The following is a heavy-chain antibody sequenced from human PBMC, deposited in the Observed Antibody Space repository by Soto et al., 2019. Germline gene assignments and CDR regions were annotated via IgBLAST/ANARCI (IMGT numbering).Heavy chain of an antibody. CDR1: GGSISSGGDY. CDR3: ARDGPLYGSGSYFHWFAP. V-gene: IGHV4-31*02. Sequence: SETLSLTWTVSGGSISSGGDYWSWIRQHPGKGLEWIGYIYYSGSTYYNPSLKSRVTISVDTSKNQFSLKLSSVTAADTAVYYCARDGPLYGSGSYFHWFAPWGQGTLVTVSS. J-gene: IGHJ5*02. CDR2: IYYSGST. D-gene: IGHD3-10*01.